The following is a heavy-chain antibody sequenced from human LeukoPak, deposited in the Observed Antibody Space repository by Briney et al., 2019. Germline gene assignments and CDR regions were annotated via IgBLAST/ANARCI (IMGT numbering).Heavy chain of an antibody. Sequence: SGTLSLTCAVSGGSISSSNWWSWVRQPPGKGLECIGEIYHLGATNYNPSLKSRVTISVDKSKNQFSLKLNSVTAADTAVYYCARAFLVGYSPEQYFFDYWGLGTLVTVSS. CDR3: ARAFLVGYSPEQYFFDY. V-gene: IGHV4-4*02. D-gene: IGHD2-15*01. CDR2: IYHLGAT. CDR1: GGSISSSNW. J-gene: IGHJ4*02.